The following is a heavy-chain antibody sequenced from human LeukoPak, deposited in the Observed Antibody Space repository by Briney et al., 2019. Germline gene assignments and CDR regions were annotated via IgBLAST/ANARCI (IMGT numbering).Heavy chain of an antibody. Sequence: SETLSLTCTVSGDSISSYYWSWIRQPPGKGLEWVGFIFYSGSTNYNPSLKSRVTISLDTSKNQFSLNLSSVTAAVTAVYYCARARVYYYYYMDVWGKGTTVTISS. J-gene: IGHJ6*03. V-gene: IGHV4-59*01. CDR2: IFYSGST. CDR1: GDSISSYY. CDR3: ARARVYYYYYMDV.